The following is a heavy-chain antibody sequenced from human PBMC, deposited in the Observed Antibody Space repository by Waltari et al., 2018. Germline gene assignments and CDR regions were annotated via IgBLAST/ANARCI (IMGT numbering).Heavy chain of an antibody. CDR2: INPSGGST. D-gene: IGHD1-26*01. Sequence: QVHLVQSGAEVKKPGASVKVSCKASGYSFTSYYMHWVRQAPGQGLEWMGIINPSGGSTNYAQKFQGRVTMTRDTSTSTVFMELSSLKTGDTAVYFCAKDIRYSNSRTLAEGSDALDIWGQGTMVTVSS. CDR3: AKDIRYSNSRTLAEGSDALDI. V-gene: IGHV1-46*01. J-gene: IGHJ3*02. CDR1: GYSFTSYY.